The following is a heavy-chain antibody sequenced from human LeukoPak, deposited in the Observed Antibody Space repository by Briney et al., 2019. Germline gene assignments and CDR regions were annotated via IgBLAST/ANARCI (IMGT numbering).Heavy chain of an antibody. Sequence: YMYYADSVKGRFTISRDNAKNSLYLQMNSLRAEDTAVYYCARDPLEYGMDVWGQGTTVTVSS. CDR2: YM. V-gene: IGHV3-21*01. J-gene: IGHJ6*02. CDR3: ARDPLEYGMDV.